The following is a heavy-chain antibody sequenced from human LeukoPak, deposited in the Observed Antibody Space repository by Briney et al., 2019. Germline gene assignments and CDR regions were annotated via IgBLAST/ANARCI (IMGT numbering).Heavy chain of an antibody. V-gene: IGHV4-59*08. CDR1: GGSISGYY. D-gene: IGHD6-13*01. CDR2: IYYSGST. CDR3: ARLNIIGSSPVHHFDY. Sequence: SETLSLTCTVSGGSISGYYWSWLRQPPGKGLEYIAYIYYSGSTDYNPSLKSRVTISVDTSKNQFSLKLSSVTAADTAVYYCARLNIIGSSPVHHFDYWGQGTLVTVSS. J-gene: IGHJ4*02.